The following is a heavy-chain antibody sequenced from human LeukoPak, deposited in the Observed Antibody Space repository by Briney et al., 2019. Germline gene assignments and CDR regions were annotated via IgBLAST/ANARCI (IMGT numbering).Heavy chain of an antibody. CDR2: IYYSGST. D-gene: IGHD5-18*01. V-gene: IGHV4-59*01. Sequence: SETLSLTCTVSGGSISSYYWSWIRQPPGKGLEWIGYIYYSGSTNYNPSLKSRVTISVDTSKNQFSLKLSSVTAADTAVYYCARQTAKNVDTARFDSWGQGTLVTVSS. CDR3: ARQTAKNVDTARFDS. J-gene: IGHJ4*02. CDR1: GGSISSYY.